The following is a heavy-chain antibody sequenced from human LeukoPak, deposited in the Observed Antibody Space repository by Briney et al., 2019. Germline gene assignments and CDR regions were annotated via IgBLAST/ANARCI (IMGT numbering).Heavy chain of an antibody. Sequence: GSSVRVSCKASGGTFSSYAISWVRQAPGQGLEWMGGIIPTFGTANYAQKFQGRVTITTDESTSTAYMELSSLRSEDTAVYYCARDKADSSSSGSFDYWGQGTLVTVSS. J-gene: IGHJ4*02. D-gene: IGHD6-6*01. CDR2: IIPTFGTA. V-gene: IGHV1-69*05. CDR1: GGTFSSYA. CDR3: ARDKADSSSSGSFDY.